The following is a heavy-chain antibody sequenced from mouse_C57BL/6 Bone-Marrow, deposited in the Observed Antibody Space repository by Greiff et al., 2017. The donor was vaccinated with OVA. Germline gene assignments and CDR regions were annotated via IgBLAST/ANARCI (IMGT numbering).Heavy chain of an antibody. CDR2: IHPGNGDT. D-gene: IGHD1-3*01. V-gene: IGHV1-12*01. CDR3: ARDNHWYFDV. J-gene: IGHJ1*03. Sequence: LQQSGAELVRPGASVKMSCKASGYTFTSYNMHWVKQTPRQGLEWIGAIHPGNGDTSYNQKFKGKATLTVDKSSSTAYMQHSSLTSEDSAVYFGARDNHWYFDVWGTGTTVTVSS. CDR1: GYTFTSYN.